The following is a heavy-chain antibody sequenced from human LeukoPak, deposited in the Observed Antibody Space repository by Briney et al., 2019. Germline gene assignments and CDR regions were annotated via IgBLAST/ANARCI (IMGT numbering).Heavy chain of an antibody. Sequence: PGGPLTLSCAASGFTFSSYGMHWVRQAPGKGLEWVAFIRYDGSNKYYADSVKGRFTISRDNSKNTLYLQMNSLRAEDTAVYYCAKDPRPYGGSTYYFDYWGQGTLVTVSS. CDR3: AKDPRPYGGSTYYFDY. J-gene: IGHJ4*02. CDR1: GFTFSSYG. D-gene: IGHD5-12*01. CDR2: IRYDGSNK. V-gene: IGHV3-30*02.